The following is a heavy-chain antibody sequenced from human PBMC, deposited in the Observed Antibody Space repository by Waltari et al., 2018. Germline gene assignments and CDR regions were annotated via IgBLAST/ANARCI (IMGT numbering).Heavy chain of an antibody. J-gene: IGHJ4*02. Sequence: QVQLVQSGAEVKKPGASVKVSCKASGYTFTSYGISWVRQAPGQGLEWMGGFDPEDGETIYAQKFQGRVTMTEDTSTDTAYMELSSLRSEDTAVYYCATGVTIFGVVRYYFDYWGQGTLVTVSS. CDR1: GYTFTSYG. CDR3: ATGVTIFGVVRYYFDY. V-gene: IGHV1-24*01. CDR2: FDPEDGET. D-gene: IGHD3-3*01.